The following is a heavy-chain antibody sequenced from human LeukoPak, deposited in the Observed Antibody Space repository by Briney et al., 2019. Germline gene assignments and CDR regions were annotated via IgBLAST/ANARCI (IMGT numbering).Heavy chain of an antibody. CDR2: INPSGGST. Sequence: GASVKVSCKASGYTFTSYYMHWVRQAPGQGLEWMGIINPSGGSTSYAQKFQGGVTMTRDTSTSTVYMELSSLRSEDTAVYYCARDGSGYYYDSSVRYGTEYYGMDVWGQGTTVTVSS. CDR1: GYTFTSYY. CDR3: ARDGSGYYYDSSVRYGTEYYGMDV. V-gene: IGHV1-46*01. D-gene: IGHD3-22*01. J-gene: IGHJ6*02.